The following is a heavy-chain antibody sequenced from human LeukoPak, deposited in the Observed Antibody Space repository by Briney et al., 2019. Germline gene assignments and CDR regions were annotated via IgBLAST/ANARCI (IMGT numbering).Heavy chain of an antibody. CDR2: ISGSGGST. J-gene: IGHJ4*02. V-gene: IGHV3-23*01. CDR1: GFTFSSYA. Sequence: GGSLRLSCAASGFTFSSYAMSSVRQAPGKGLEWVSAISGSGGSTYYADSVKGRFTTSRDNSRDTLYLQMNSLRAEDTAVYYCAKGYYDYVWGSYYFDYWGQGTLVTVSS. CDR3: AKGYYDYVWGSYYFDY. D-gene: IGHD3-16*01.